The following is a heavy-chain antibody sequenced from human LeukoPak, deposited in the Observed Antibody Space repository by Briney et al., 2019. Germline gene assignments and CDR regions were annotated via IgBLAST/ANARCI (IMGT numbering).Heavy chain of an antibody. J-gene: IGHJ6*02. D-gene: IGHD1-26*01. CDR2: ISSSSSTI. Sequence: GGSLRLSCAASGFTFSSYSMNWVRQAPGKGLEWASYISSSSSTIYYADSVKGRFTISRDNAKNSLYLQMNSLRAEDTAVYYCARGGYSGSYYGMDVWGQGTTVTVSS. CDR3: ARGGYSGSYYGMDV. CDR1: GFTFSSYS. V-gene: IGHV3-48*04.